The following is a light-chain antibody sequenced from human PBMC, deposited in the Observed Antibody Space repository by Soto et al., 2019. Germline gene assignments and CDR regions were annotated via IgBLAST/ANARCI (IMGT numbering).Light chain of an antibody. Sequence: DMQMTQSPSSLSSSVGCRITITCQASQDMRKYLNWYQQKAGKAPKLLIYEASNRDTGVPTRFSGSGSGTDFLFTISSLQPEDFATYYCQQYENFPITFGQGTRLEIK. V-gene: IGKV1-33*01. CDR2: EAS. CDR1: QDMRKY. CDR3: QQYENFPIT. J-gene: IGKJ5*01.